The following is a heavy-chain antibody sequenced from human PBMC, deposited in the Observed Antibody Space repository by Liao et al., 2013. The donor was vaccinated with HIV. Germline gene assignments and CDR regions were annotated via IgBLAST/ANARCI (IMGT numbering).Heavy chain of an antibody. V-gene: IGHV4-4*07. CDR3: ARGGGWQQFGFNAFVC. J-gene: IGHJ3*01. Sequence: QVQLQESGPGLVKPSETLSLTCTVSGGSISSYYWSWIRQPAGKGLEWVGRVYSSGSTKYNPSLKSRVTMSVDTAKHQFSLKMDSVTAADTAVYYCARGGGWQQFGFNAFVCLGPGDKGHRLF. D-gene: IGHD5-24*01. CDR2: VYSSGST. CDR1: GGSISSYY.